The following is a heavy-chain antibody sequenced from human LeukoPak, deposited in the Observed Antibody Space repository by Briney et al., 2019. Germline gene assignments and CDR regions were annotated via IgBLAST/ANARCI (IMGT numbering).Heavy chain of an antibody. V-gene: IGHV3-15*01. CDR3: IANLDY. Sequence: RSGGSLRLSCEASGITFSDAWMSWVRQVPGKGLEWIALLKSKTDGETSDYAAPVKGRFTVSRNDAGNTLFLQMDSLKIDDRAVYYCIANLDYWGQGTLVTVSS. CDR1: GITFSDAW. J-gene: IGHJ4*02. D-gene: IGHD1-1*01. CDR2: LKSKTDGETS.